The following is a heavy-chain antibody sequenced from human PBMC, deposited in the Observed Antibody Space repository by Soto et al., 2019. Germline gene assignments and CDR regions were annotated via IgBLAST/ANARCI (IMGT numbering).Heavy chain of an antibody. CDR1: GFTLRNYA. CDR2: ISANDVGT. J-gene: IGHJ4*02. V-gene: IGHV3-23*01. D-gene: IGHD1-20*01. CDR3: AKAKNDYNWDNRPPFDY. Sequence: GGSLRLSCEASGFTLRNYAMTWVRQAPGKGLEWVSLISANDVGTYYAESMKTRFTISTDQSRNTVYLQMDSLRADDTAIYYCAKAKNDYNWDNRPPFDYWGQGTLVTVPS.